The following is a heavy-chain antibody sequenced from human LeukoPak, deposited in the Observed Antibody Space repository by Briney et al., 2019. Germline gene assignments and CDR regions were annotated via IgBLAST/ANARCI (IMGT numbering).Heavy chain of an antibody. CDR2: IRYDGSNK. Sequence: GGSLRLSCAASGFTFSSYGMHWVRQAPGKGLEWVAFIRYDGSNKYYADSVKGRFTISRDNSKNTLYLQMNSLRAEDTAVYYCARDEPVAGTGNYYDSSGYYYWGQGTLVTVSS. J-gene: IGHJ4*02. V-gene: IGHV3-30*02. D-gene: IGHD3-22*01. CDR1: GFTFSSYG. CDR3: ARDEPVAGTGNYYDSSGYYY.